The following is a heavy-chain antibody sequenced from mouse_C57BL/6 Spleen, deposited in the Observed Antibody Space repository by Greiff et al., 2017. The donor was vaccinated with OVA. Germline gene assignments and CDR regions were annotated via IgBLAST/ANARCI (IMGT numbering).Heavy chain of an antibody. Sequence: EVHLVESGGGLVQPGGSLSLSCAASGFTFTDYYMSWVRQPPGKALEWLGFIRNKANGYTTEYSASVKGRFTISRDNSQSILYLQMNALRAEDRATYYCTRYGYYCSSHYFDYWGQGTTLTVSS. D-gene: IGHD1-1*01. J-gene: IGHJ2*01. V-gene: IGHV7-3*01. CDR3: TRYGYYCSSHYFDY. CDR1: GFTFTDYY. CDR2: IRNKANGYTT.